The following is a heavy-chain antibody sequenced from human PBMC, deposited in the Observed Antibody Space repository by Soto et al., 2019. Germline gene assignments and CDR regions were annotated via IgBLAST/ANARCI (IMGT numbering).Heavy chain of an antibody. CDR2: IWNDGTNK. Sequence: QVQLVESGGGVVPPGKSLRLSCAASGFTFSSYGMHWVRQAPGKGLEWVAVIWNDGTNKYYADSVKGRFTISRDNSKNTLVLQLNSLRAEDTAMYFRARDERDTEFAYWGQGTLVTVSS. V-gene: IGHV3-33*01. D-gene: IGHD2-21*01. J-gene: IGHJ4*02. CDR1: GFTFSSYG. CDR3: ARDERDTEFAY.